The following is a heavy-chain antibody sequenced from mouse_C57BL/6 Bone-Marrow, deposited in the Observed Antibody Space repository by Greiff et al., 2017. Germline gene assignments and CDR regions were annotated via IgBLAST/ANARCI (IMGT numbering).Heavy chain of an antibody. V-gene: IGHV2-5*01. Sequence: QVQLQQSGPGLVQPSQCLSITCTVSGFSFTSYGVHWVRQSPGKGLEWLGVIWRGGSTDNNAAFMSRLSITKDNSKSPVFFKMNSLQADDTALYYWTKNGGLRDYFDYWGQGTTLTVSS. D-gene: IGHD2-4*01. J-gene: IGHJ2*01. CDR3: TKNGGLRDYFDY. CDR2: IWRGGST. CDR1: GFSFTSYG.